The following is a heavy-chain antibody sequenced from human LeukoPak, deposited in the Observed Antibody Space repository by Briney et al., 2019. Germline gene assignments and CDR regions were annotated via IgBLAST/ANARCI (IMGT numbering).Heavy chain of an antibody. CDR3: AKTKGDSYGYYFDY. CDR2: MSYDGFNK. D-gene: IGHD5-18*01. Sequence: PGRSLRLSCAASGFTFSSYAMHWVRQSLGKGLEWVAVMSYDGFNKYYADSVKGRFTISRDNSKNTLYLQMNSLRAEDTAVYYCAKTKGDSYGYYFDYWGQGTLVTVSS. V-gene: IGHV3-30*18. J-gene: IGHJ4*02. CDR1: GFTFSSYA.